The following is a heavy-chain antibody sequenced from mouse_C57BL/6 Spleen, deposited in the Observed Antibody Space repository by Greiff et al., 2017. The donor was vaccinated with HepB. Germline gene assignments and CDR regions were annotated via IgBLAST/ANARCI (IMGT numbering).Heavy chain of an antibody. D-gene: IGHD2-5*01. CDR1: GYAFSSSW. V-gene: IGHV1-82*01. Sequence: VQLQQSGPELVKPGASVKISCKASGYAFSSSWMNWVKQRPGKGLEWIGRIYPGDGDTNYNGKFKGKATLTADKSSSTAYMQLSSLTSEDSAVYFCATYSNYDPWFAYWGQGTLVTVSA. CDR3: ATYSNYDPWFAY. CDR2: IYPGDGDT. J-gene: IGHJ3*01.